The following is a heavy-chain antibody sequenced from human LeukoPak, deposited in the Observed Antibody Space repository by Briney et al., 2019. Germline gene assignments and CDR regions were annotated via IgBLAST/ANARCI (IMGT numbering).Heavy chain of an antibody. CDR1: GGSISSYY. Sequence: SETLSLTCTVSGGSISSYYWSWIRQPPGKGLEWIGYIYYSGSTNYNPSLKSRVTISVDTSKNQFSLKLSSVTAADTAVYYCARLRGGSSWYRSWFDPWGQGTLVTVSS. CDR3: ARLRGGSSWYRSWFDP. V-gene: IGHV4-59*08. J-gene: IGHJ5*02. CDR2: IYYSGST. D-gene: IGHD6-13*01.